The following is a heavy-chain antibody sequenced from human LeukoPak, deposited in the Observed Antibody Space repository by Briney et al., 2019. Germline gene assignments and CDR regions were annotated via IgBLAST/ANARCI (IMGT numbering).Heavy chain of an antibody. CDR3: GRGGKVEQLVLAR. J-gene: IGHJ4*02. V-gene: IGHV3-74*01. D-gene: IGHD6-13*01. CDR2: ISSDGSST. CDR1: GFTFSSYW. Sequence: HTGGSLRLSCAASGFTFSSYWMHWVRQAPGKGLVWVSRISSDGSSTTYADSVKGRFTISRDNAKNTLYLQMNSLRAEDTAVYYCGRGGKVEQLVLARWGQGSLVTVSS.